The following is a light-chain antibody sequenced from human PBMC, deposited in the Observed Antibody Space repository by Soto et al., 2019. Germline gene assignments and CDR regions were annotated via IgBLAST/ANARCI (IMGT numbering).Light chain of an antibody. J-gene: IGKJ1*01. CDR2: KAT. CDR3: HQYNSYSRT. CDR1: QSISSW. Sequence: IQITQSPSPASASIGDRVTITWRASQSISSWLAWYQQKPGKAPKLLIYKATTLESGVPSRFSGSGYGTEFTLTISSLQPDDFATYYCHQYNSYSRTFGQGTKVDIK. V-gene: IGKV1-5*03.